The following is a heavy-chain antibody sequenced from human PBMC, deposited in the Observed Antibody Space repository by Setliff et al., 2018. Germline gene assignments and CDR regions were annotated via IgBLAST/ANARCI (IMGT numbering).Heavy chain of an antibody. Sequence: SETLSLTCTVSGGSISSYYWSWIRQPPGKGLEWIGYIYYSGSTNYNPSLKSRVIVSVDTSKNQFSLKLSSVTAADTAVYYCARLPGYCNGGNCYGYYTFDIWGQGTMVTVSS. CDR2: IYYSGST. V-gene: IGHV4-59*08. D-gene: IGHD2-15*01. J-gene: IGHJ3*02. CDR1: GGSISSYY. CDR3: ARLPGYCNGGNCYGYYTFDI.